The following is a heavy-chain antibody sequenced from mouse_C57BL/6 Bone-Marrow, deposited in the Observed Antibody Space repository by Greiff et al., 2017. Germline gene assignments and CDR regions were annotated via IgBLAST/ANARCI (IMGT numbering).Heavy chain of an antibody. V-gene: IGHV1-64*01. CDR2: IHPNSGST. CDR3: ARRDYYYGTPNE. Sequence: VKLQQPGAELVKPGASVKLSCKASGYTFTSYWMHWVKQRPGQGLEWIGMIHPNSGSTNYNEKFKSKATLTVDKSSSTAYMQLSSLTSEDSAVYYCARRDYYYGTPNEWGTGTTVTVSS. J-gene: IGHJ1*03. CDR1: GYTFTSYW. D-gene: IGHD1-1*01.